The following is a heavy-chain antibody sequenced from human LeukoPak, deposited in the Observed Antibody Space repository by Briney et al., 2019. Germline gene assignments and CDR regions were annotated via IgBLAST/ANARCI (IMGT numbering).Heavy chain of an antibody. CDR3: ARAVVVTAREYYFDY. CDR1: GGSINSGDYY. Sequence: SQTLSLTCTVSGGSINSGDYYWSWIRQPPGKGLEWIGYIYYSGSTYYNPSLKSRVTISVDTSKYQFSLKLSSVTAADTAVYYCARAVVVTAREYYFDYWGQGTLVTVSS. J-gene: IGHJ4*02. D-gene: IGHD2-21*02. CDR2: IYYSGST. V-gene: IGHV4-30-4*01.